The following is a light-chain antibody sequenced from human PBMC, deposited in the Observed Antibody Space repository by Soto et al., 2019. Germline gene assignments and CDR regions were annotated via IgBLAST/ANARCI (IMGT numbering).Light chain of an antibody. Sequence: EIVMTQSPATLSVSPGERATLSCRASQSIRSDLAWYQQKPGQAPRLLIYGASSRATGISDRFSGSGSGTDFTLTISRLEPEDFAVYYCQQYGRSLWTFGQGTKVDIK. CDR1: QSIRSD. V-gene: IGKV3-20*01. J-gene: IGKJ1*01. CDR2: GAS. CDR3: QQYGRSLWT.